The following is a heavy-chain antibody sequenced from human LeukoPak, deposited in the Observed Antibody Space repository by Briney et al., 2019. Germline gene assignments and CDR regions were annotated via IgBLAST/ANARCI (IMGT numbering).Heavy chain of an antibody. J-gene: IGHJ4*02. V-gene: IGHV1-18*01. CDR3: ARDGFVVPAAIELDY. CDR2: ISAYNGNT. CDR1: GYTFTSYG. Sequence: ASVKVSCKASGYTFTSYGISWVRQAPGQGLEWMGWISAYNGNTNYAQKLQGSVTMTTDTSTSTAYMELRSLRSDDTAVYYCARDGFVVPAAIELDYWGQGTLVTVSS. D-gene: IGHD2-2*01.